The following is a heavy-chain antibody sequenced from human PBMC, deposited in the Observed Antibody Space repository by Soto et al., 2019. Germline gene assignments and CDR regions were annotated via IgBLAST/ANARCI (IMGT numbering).Heavy chain of an antibody. J-gene: IGHJ3*01. D-gene: IGHD2-2*01. Sequence: QVHLTQSGAEVKKPGSSVKVSCKAAGGTFNTYRLFWVRQAPGHGLEWMGRIIPMLTVTNSAQKFQDRLTLTADKSTGTAFMELTSLRSDDTAVYYCSIGSWSAETFDVWGPGTMVTVSS. V-gene: IGHV1-69*02. CDR3: SIGSWSAETFDV. CDR1: GGTFNTYR. CDR2: IIPMLTVT.